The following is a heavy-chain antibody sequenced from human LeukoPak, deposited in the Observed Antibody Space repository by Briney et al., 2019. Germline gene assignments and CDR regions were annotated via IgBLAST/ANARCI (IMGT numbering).Heavy chain of an antibody. D-gene: IGHD3-9*01. CDR1: GLTFSSYA. CDR2: ISYDGSNK. J-gene: IGHJ4*02. CDR3: ARDGVRYFDWLVGGYFDY. Sequence: GRSLRLSCAASGLTFSSYAMHWVRQAPGKGLEWVAVISYDGSNKYYADSVKGRFTISRDNSKNTLYLQMNSLRAEDTAVYYCARDGVRYFDWLVGGYFDYWGQGTLVTVSS. V-gene: IGHV3-30-3*01.